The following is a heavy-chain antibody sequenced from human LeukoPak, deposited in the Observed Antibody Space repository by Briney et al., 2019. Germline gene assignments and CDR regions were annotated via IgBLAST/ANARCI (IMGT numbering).Heavy chain of an antibody. V-gene: IGHV4-30-2*01. Sequence: SQTLSLTCTVSGGSISSSSYSWTWIRQPPGKGLEWIGYIYHSGSTYYNPSLKSRVTISVDRSKNQFSLKLSSVTAADTAVYYCARAAAGTFDYWGQGTLVTASS. CDR3: ARAAAGTFDY. CDR1: GGSISSSSYS. CDR2: IYHSGST. D-gene: IGHD6-13*01. J-gene: IGHJ4*02.